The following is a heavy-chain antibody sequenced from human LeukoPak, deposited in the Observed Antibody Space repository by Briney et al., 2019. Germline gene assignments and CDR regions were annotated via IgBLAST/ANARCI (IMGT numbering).Heavy chain of an antibody. CDR1: GGSFSGYY. J-gene: IGHJ4*02. CDR2: INHSGST. Sequence: PSETLSLTCAVYGGSFSGYYRSWIRQLPGKGLEWIGEINHSGSTNYNPSLKSRVTISVDTSKNQFSLKLSSVTAADTAVHYCARVAYYPNYFDYWGQGTLVTVSS. V-gene: IGHV4-34*01. D-gene: IGHD2-8*01. CDR3: ARVAYYPNYFDY.